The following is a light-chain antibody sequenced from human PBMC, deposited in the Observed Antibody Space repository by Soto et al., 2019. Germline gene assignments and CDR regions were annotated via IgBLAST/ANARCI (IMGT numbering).Light chain of an antibody. CDR2: EVS. CDR1: SSDVGGYNY. V-gene: IGLV2-14*01. Sequence: QSALTQPASVSGSPGQSITISCTGTSSDVGGYNYVSWYQQHPGKAPKLMIYEVSNRPSGVSNRFSGSKSGNTDSLTISGLQAEDEADYYCSSYTSSSTPLYVFGTGTKVTVL. CDR3: SSYTSSSTPLYV. J-gene: IGLJ1*01.